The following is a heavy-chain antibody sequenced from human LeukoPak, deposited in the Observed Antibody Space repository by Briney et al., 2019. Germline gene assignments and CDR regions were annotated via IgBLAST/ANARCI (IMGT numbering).Heavy chain of an antibody. CDR2: ISGSGGST. CDR3: AKNAHNEAARLLGDY. CDR1: GFTFSSYA. D-gene: IGHD6-13*01. J-gene: IGHJ4*02. V-gene: IGHV3-23*01. Sequence: GASLRLSCAAAGFTFSSYAMSWVRQAPGKWLEWVSAISGSGGSTYYADSVKGRFTISRDNSKNTLYLQMNSLRAEDTAVYYCAKNAHNEAARLLGDYWGQGTLVTVSS.